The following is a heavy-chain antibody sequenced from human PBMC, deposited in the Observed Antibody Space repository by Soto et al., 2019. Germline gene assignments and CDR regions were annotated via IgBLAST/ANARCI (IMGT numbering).Heavy chain of an antibody. V-gene: IGHV3-23*01. Sequence: GGSLRLSCAAYGFTFANDAMNCVRQAPGKGLEWISSISDPGTSTYYANSVKGRFSMSRDNSKNTLFLQMNRLRADDTAVYFCAKSLVTPSDAFDLWGRGILVNV. J-gene: IGHJ3*01. CDR3: AKSLVTPSDAFDL. D-gene: IGHD2-21*02. CDR1: GFTFANDA. CDR2: ISDPGTST.